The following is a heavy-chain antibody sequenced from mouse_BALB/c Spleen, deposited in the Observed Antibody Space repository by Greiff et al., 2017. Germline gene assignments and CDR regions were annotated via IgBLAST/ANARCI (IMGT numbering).Heavy chain of an antibody. D-gene: IGHD2-3*01. V-gene: IGHV1-5*01. Sequence: VQLQQSVTVLARPGASVKMSCKASGYSFTSYWMHWLKQRPGQGLEWIGAIYPGNSDTSYNQKFKGKAKLTAVTSASTAYMELSSLTNEDSAVYYCTWLLPHYYAMDYWGQGTSVTVSS. J-gene: IGHJ4*01. CDR2: IYPGNSDT. CDR1: GYSFTSYW. CDR3: TWLLPHYYAMDY.